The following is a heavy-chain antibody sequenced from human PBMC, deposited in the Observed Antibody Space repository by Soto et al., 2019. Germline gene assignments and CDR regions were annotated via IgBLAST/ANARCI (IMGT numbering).Heavy chain of an antibody. J-gene: IGHJ4*02. Sequence: SETLSLTCTVSGGSISSGAYYWSWIRQHPGKGLEWIGYIYYSGSTYYNPSLKSRVTMSVDTSKNQFSLKLSSVTAVDTAVYYCARGQLLPDYWGQGTLVTVSS. CDR3: ARGQLLPDY. CDR2: IYYSGST. V-gene: IGHV4-31*03. D-gene: IGHD2-15*01. CDR1: GGSISSGAYY.